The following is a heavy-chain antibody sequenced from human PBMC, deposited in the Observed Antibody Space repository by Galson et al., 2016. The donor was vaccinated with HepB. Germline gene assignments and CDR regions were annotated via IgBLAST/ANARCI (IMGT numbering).Heavy chain of an antibody. Sequence: SLRLSCAGSGFIFRGYGMHWVRQAPGKGLEWVAAVSVGGRRKFYADSVRGRFTISRDNSNNMLFLQMDSLRPDDKAVYYCAKRHENCPPKGCSVDYWGQGTLVSVSS. CDR3: AKRHENCPPKGCSVDY. J-gene: IGHJ4*02. CDR2: VSVGGRRK. V-gene: IGHV3-30*18. CDR1: GFIFRGYG. D-gene: IGHD3-10*02.